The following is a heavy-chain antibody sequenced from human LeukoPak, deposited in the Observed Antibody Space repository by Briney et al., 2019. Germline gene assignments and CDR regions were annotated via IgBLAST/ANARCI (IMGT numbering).Heavy chain of an antibody. Sequence: GASVKVSCKASGYTFTSYYMHWVRQAPGQGLEWMGIINPSGGSTSYAQKFQGRVTMTRDTSTSTVYMELSSLRSEDTAVYYCAREGNTGHYYDSSGYHYGMDVWGQGTTVTVSS. CDR2: INPSGGST. D-gene: IGHD3-22*01. J-gene: IGHJ6*02. CDR3: AREGNTGHYYDSSGYHYGMDV. V-gene: IGHV1-46*01. CDR1: GYTFTSYY.